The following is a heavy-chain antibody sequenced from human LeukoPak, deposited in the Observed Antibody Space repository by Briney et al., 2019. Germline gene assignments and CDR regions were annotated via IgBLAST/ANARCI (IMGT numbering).Heavy chain of an antibody. Sequence: SETLSLTCTVSGGSVSSYYWSWIRRPPGKGLEWIAYISDIGSINYNPSLKSRVTISLDTSKNQFPLKLSSVTAADTAVYYCAGHHPRNTVDFWGQGTLVTVSS. V-gene: IGHV4-59*08. J-gene: IGHJ4*02. CDR1: GGSVSSYY. D-gene: IGHD2-8*02. CDR3: AGHHPRNTVDF. CDR2: ISDIGSI.